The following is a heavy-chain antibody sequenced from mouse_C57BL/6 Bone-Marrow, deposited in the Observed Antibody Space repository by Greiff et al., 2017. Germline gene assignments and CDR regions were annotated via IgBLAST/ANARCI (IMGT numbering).Heavy chain of an antibody. CDR2: IWSGGST. D-gene: IGHD2-12*01. CDR1: GFSLTSYG. V-gene: IGHV2-2*01. CDR3: ASPLTTNYAMDY. Sequence: QVHVKQSGPGLVQPSQSLSITCTVSGFSLTSYGVHWVRQSPGKGLEWLGVIWSGGSTDYNAAFISRLSISKDNSKSQVFFKMNSLQADDTAIYYCASPLTTNYAMDYWGQGTSVTVSS. J-gene: IGHJ4*01.